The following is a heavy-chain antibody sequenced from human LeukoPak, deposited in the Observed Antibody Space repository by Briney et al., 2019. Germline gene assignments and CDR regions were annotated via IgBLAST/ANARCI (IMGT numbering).Heavy chain of an antibody. V-gene: IGHV1-2*02. Sequence: ASVKVSCKASGYTFTGYYMHWVRQAPGQGLEWMGWINPNSGGTNYAQKFQGRVTMTRDTSISTAYMELSRLRSDDTAVYYCARVTMIVVVRDGDFDYWGQGTLVTVSS. CDR3: ARVTMIVVVRDGDFDY. CDR1: GYTFTGYY. D-gene: IGHD3-22*01. CDR2: INPNSGGT. J-gene: IGHJ4*02.